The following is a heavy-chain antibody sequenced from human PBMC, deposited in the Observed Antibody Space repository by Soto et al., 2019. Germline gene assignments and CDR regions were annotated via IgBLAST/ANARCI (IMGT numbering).Heavy chain of an antibody. CDR1: GGSISSYY. CDR2: IYYTGST. V-gene: IGHV4-59*08. CDR3: ARHTYTSSWTSSFDP. J-gene: IGHJ5*02. Sequence: QVQLQESGPGLVKPSETLSLTCTVSGGSISSYYWSWIRQPPGKGLEWIGYIYYTGSTNYNPSLKSRVTLSVDTCKNQFSLKLSSVTAADTAVYYFARHTYTSSWTSSFDPWGQGTLVTVSS. D-gene: IGHD6-13*01.